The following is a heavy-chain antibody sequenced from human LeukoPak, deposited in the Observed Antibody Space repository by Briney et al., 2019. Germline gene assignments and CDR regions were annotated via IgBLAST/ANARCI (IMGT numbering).Heavy chain of an antibody. CDR2: IWYDGSNK. Sequence: GGSLRLSCAASGFTFSYFGMHWVRQAPGKGLEWVAVIWYDGSNKYYVDSVKGRFTISRDNSKNTLYLQMNSLRVEDTAMYYCAKDGGSGSYYSPYFDYWGQGTLVTVSS. J-gene: IGHJ4*02. CDR3: AKDGGSGSYYSPYFDY. CDR1: GFTFSYFG. V-gene: IGHV3-33*06. D-gene: IGHD3-10*01.